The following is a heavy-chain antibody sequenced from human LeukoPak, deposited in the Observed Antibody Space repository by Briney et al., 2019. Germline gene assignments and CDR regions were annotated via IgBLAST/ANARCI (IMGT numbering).Heavy chain of an antibody. CDR1: GFTFSSYS. Sequence: GGSLRLSCVASGFTFSSYSMNWVRQAPGKGLEWVSSISSSSSYIYYADSVKGRFTISRDNAKNSLYLQMNSLRAEDTAVYYCARGSYCSGGSCYSGYYYYYMDVWGKGTTVTVSS. D-gene: IGHD2-15*01. J-gene: IGHJ6*03. V-gene: IGHV3-21*01. CDR3: ARGSYCSGGSCYSGYYYYYMDV. CDR2: ISSSSSYI.